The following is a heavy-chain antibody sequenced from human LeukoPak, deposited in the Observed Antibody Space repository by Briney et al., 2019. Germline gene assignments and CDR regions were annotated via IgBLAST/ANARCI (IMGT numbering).Heavy chain of an antibody. V-gene: IGHV4-30-4*08. CDR3: ASSSIAARRGYYFDY. D-gene: IGHD6-6*01. J-gene: IGHJ4*02. CDR2: IYYSGST. Sequence: SWVRQPPGKGLEWIGYIYYSGSTYYNPSLKSRVTILVDTSKNQFSLKLSSVTAADTAVYYCASSSIAARRGYYFDYWGQGTLVTVSS.